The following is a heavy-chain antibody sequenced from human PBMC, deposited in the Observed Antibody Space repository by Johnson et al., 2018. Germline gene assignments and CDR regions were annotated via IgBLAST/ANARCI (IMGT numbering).Heavy chain of an antibody. Sequence: VQLVESGGGVVQPGRSLRLSCAASGFTFSRYGMHWVRQAPGKGLEWVAVIWSDGRTKDYTDSVKGRFTISRANSNNMLYLQMNGLRAEDTAMFSFSTDAGAAAFDIWGQGTMVTASS. CDR2: IWSDGRTK. CDR3: STDAGAAAFDI. V-gene: IGHV3-33*01. J-gene: IGHJ3*02. D-gene: IGHD3-10*01. CDR1: GFTFSRYG.